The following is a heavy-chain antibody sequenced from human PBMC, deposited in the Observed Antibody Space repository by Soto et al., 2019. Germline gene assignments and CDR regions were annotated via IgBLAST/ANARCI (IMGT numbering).Heavy chain of an antibody. D-gene: IGHD2-8*01. J-gene: IGHJ6*03. CDR3: ASSHCTNGVCYLPTAPDYYYYYMDV. V-gene: IGHV1-18*01. CDR2: IRAYIGNA. CDR1: GSTFTSYG. Sequence: ASVKVSCKASGSTFTSYGISWVRQAPGQGLEWMGWIRAYIGNANYAQKFQGRVTMTADKSTSTAYMELSSLRSEDTAVYYCASSHCTNGVCYLPTAPDYYYYYMDVWGKGTTVTVSS.